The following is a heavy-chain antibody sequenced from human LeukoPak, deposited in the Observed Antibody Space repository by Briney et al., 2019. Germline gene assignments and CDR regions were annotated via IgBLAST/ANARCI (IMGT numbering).Heavy chain of an antibody. CDR2: IKQDGSET. CDR1: GFTFSSYW. D-gene: IGHD2-15*01. V-gene: IGHV3-7*01. J-gene: IGHJ4*02. Sequence: GGSLRLSCAASGFTFSSYWMSWVRQAPGKGLEWVANIKQDGSETYYVDSVKGRFTISRENAKKSLYLQMNSLRAEDTAVYYCARLVCTGGRCHPTKFYFDSWGQGTLVTVSS. CDR3: ARLVCTGGRCHPTKFYFDS.